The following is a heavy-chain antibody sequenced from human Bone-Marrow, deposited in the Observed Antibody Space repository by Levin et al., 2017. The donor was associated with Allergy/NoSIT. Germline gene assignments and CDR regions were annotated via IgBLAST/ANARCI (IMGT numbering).Heavy chain of an antibody. CDR3: AKGETYYDFWSGYPGYYGMDV. Sequence: SLKISCAAPGFPFDDYAMHWVRQAPGEGLEWVSGISWNSGSIGYADSVKGRFTISRDNAKNSLYLQMNSLRAEDTALYYCAKGETYYDFWSGYPGYYGMDVWGQGTTVTVSS. V-gene: IGHV3-9*01. J-gene: IGHJ6*02. CDR1: GFPFDDYA. CDR2: ISWNSGSI. D-gene: IGHD3-3*01.